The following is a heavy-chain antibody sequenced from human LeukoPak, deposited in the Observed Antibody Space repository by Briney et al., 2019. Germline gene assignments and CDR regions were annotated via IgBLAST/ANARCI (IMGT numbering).Heavy chain of an antibody. D-gene: IGHD6-13*01. CDR1: GFTFSSYW. J-gene: IGHJ4*02. CDR3: AKTRPLDSSSWSHGDY. Sequence: GGSLRLSCAASGFTFSSYWMSWVRQAPGKGLEWVSAISGSGDSTYYGDSVKGRFTISRDNSKNTLYLQMNSLRAEVTAVYYCAKTRPLDSSSWSHGDYWGQGTLVTVSS. CDR2: ISGSGDST. V-gene: IGHV3-23*01.